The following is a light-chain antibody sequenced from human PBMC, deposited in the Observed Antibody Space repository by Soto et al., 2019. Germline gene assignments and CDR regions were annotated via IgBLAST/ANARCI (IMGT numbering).Light chain of an antibody. CDR3: SSYTSTNTVI. CDR2: DVT. J-gene: IGLJ2*01. V-gene: IGLV2-14*01. Sequence: QSALTQPASVPGSPGQSITISCTGVISDIGAYKYVAWYQQHPDKAPKLMIYDVTYRPSGVSNRFSGSKSGNTASLTISELQAEDEADYYCSSYTSTNTVIFGGGTKLTVL. CDR1: ISDIGAYKY.